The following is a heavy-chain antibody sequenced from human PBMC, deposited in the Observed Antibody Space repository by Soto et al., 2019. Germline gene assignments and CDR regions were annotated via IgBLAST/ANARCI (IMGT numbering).Heavy chain of an antibody. CDR3: ARPYGDYGYCGMDV. Sequence: QVQLVESGGGVVQPGRSLRLSCAASGFTFSSYAMHWVRQAPGKGLEWVAVISYDGSNKYYADSVKGRFTISRDNSKKRLYLQMNSLRAEYMAVYYCARPYGDYGYCGMDVWGQGTKVTVSS. D-gene: IGHD4-17*01. CDR1: GFTFSSYA. J-gene: IGHJ6*02. CDR2: ISYDGSNK. V-gene: IGHV3-30-3*01.